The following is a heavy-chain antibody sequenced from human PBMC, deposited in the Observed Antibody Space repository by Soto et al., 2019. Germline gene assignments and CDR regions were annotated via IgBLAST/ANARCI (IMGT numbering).Heavy chain of an antibody. V-gene: IGHV4-59*08. CDR3: TRRYNWNDNYFDT. CDR2: SYYSGTT. D-gene: IGHD1-1*01. CDR1: GGSFGGYY. J-gene: IGHJ5*02. Sequence: PXETLSVTCAVSGGSFGGYYWTWIRQPPGKGLDWIGISYYSGTTYFNPSLKSRATISVDTSKNQFSLRLTSVTAADTAIYYCTRRYNWNDNYFDTWGPGALVTVSS.